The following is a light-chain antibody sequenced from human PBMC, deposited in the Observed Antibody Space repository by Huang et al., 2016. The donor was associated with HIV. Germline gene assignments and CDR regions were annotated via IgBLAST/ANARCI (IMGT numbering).Light chain of an antibody. J-gene: IGKJ1*01. V-gene: IGKV3-15*01. CDR1: QSVSSN. CDR2: GAS. Sequence: EKVMTQSPATLSVSPGERATLSCRASQSVSSNLAWYQQKPGQAPRLLMYGASTRATGIPARFSGSGSGTELTLTISSLQSEDFAVYYCQQYNNWPWTFGQGTKVEIK. CDR3: QQYNNWPWT.